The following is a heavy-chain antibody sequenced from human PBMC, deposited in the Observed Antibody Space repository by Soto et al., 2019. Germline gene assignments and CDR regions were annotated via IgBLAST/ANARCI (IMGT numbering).Heavy chain of an antibody. CDR1: GFPFAPST. CDR3: AKRDVPHSTSNAYFYDH. D-gene: IGHD2-21*02. V-gene: IGHV3-23*01. J-gene: IGHJ4*02. Sequence: GGSLRLSCGVSGFPFAPSTMSWVRQAPGKGLEWVSTISVSVGSTYSADSVQGRFTVSSDISDNTLFLRMTSLTADDTAVYFCAKRDVPHSTSNAYFYDHWGRGALVTVSS. CDR2: ISVSVGST.